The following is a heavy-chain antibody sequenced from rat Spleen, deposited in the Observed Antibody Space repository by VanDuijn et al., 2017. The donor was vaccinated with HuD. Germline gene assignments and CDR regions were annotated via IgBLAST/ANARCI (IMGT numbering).Heavy chain of an antibody. CDR2: INSEGTT. CDR3: ARDNTYKAY. CDR1: GYSITSGYG. Sequence: EVQLQESGPGLVKPSQSLSLTCSVTGYSITSGYGWNWIRKFPGNKLEWMGYINSEGTTNYNPSLKSRISITRDTSKNQFFLQVNSVTTEDTATYYCARDNTYKAYWGQGVMVTVSS. J-gene: IGHJ2*01. D-gene: IGHD1-10*01. V-gene: IGHV3-3*01.